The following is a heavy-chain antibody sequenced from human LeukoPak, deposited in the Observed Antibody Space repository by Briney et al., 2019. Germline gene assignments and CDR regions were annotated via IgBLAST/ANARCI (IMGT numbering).Heavy chain of an antibody. CDR1: GFTLSDYS. Sequence: PGGSLRLSCAASGFTLSDYSMNWVRQAPGKGLEWLSYISRSSSDIAYADSVKGRFTLSRDNAKNSLYLQMNSLRVEDTALYFCARDINWSFDYWGQGALVTVSP. D-gene: IGHD1-1*01. V-gene: IGHV3-21*05. J-gene: IGHJ4*02. CDR3: ARDINWSFDY. CDR2: ISRSSSDI.